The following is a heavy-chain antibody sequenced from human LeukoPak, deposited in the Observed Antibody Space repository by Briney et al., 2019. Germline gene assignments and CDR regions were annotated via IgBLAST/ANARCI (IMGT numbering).Heavy chain of an antibody. Sequence: GGSLRLSCAASGFTFSSYWMTWVRQAPGKGLEWVVNIQEDGSEKYYVDSVKGRFTISRDNAKNSLFLQINSLRAEDTAVYYCANGGTYSSGPWGQGTLVTVSS. V-gene: IGHV3-7*01. J-gene: IGHJ5*02. D-gene: IGHD3-22*01. CDR1: GFTFSSYW. CDR2: IQEDGSEK. CDR3: ANGGTYSSGP.